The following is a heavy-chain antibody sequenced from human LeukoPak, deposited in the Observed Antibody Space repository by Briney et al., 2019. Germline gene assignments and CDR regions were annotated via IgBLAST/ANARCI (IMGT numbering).Heavy chain of an antibody. J-gene: IGHJ5*02. CDR1: GGSNSSSSYY. CDR3: ARADGDYENWFDP. D-gene: IGHD4-17*01. CDR2: IYYSGST. V-gene: IGHV4-39*07. Sequence: PSETLSLTCTVSGGSNSSSSYYWGWIRQPPGKGLEWIGSIYYSGSTYYNPSLKSRVTISVDTSKNQFSLKLSSVTAADTAVYYCARADGDYENWFDPWGQGTLVTVSS.